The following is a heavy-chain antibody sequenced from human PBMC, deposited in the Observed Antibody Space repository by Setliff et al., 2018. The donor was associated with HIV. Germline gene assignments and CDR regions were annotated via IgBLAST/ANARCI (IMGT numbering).Heavy chain of an antibody. J-gene: IGHJ6*02. Sequence: ASVKVSCKTSGGTFGTYVITWVRQAPGQGLEWMGGMLPILGMGDFAQKFQGRVTITADASTRTAYMELSSLTSDDTAVYYCAGSAHSYSYMGYYYHTMDVWGQGTTVTVSS. CDR2: MLPILGMG. D-gene: IGHD4-4*01. V-gene: IGHV1-69*10. CDR3: AGSAHSYSYMGYYYHTMDV. CDR1: GGTFGTYV.